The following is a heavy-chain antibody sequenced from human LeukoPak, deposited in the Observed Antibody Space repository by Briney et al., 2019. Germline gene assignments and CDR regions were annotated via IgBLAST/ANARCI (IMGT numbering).Heavy chain of an antibody. D-gene: IGHD3-22*01. CDR2: ISGSGGST. CDR3: AKGDYYDSSGYFSRYYFDY. Sequence: GASVKVSCKASGFTFSSYAMSWVRQAPGKGLEWVSAISGSGGSTYYADSVKGRFTISRDNSKNTLYLQMNSLRAEDTAVYYCAKGDYYDSSGYFSRYYFDYWGQGTLVTVSS. J-gene: IGHJ4*02. V-gene: IGHV3-23*01. CDR1: GFTFSSYA.